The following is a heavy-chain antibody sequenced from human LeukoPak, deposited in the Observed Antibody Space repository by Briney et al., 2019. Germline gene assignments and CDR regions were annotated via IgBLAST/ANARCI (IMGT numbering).Heavy chain of an antibody. CDR3: ARDWPGISLHFDL. Sequence: ASVKVSCKASGGTFSSNTISWVRQAPGQGLEWMGWINPNTGDTNFAQKFQGRVAMTRDTSLSTAYMDLSRLTSDDTAVYYCARDWPGISLHFDLWGRGTLITVSS. D-gene: IGHD2-15*01. CDR2: INPNTGDT. J-gene: IGHJ2*01. CDR1: GGTFSSNT. V-gene: IGHV1-2*02.